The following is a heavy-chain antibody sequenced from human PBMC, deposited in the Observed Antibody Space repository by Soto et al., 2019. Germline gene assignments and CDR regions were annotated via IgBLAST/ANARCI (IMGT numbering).Heavy chain of an antibody. Sequence: GGSLRLSCAASGFTFDDYAMHWVRQAPGKGLEWVSGISWNSGSIGYADPVKGRFTISRDNAKNSLYLQMKSLRVEDTALYYCGKASDGAWPYYFDSWGQGTLVTVSS. CDR1: GFTFDDYA. CDR3: GKASDGAWPYYFDS. CDR2: ISWNSGSI. D-gene: IGHD5-12*01. V-gene: IGHV3-9*01. J-gene: IGHJ4*02.